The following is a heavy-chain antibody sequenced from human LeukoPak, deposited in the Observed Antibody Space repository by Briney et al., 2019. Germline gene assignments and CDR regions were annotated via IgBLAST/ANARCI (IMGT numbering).Heavy chain of an antibody. CDR2: INPDGSRS. D-gene: IGHD2/OR15-2a*01. Sequence: GGSLTLSCPASGFTFSDYWMAWVRQAPGKGLEWVANINPDGSRSPLGDSVRGRFTISRDNAQNSVFLQMNSLRVEDTALYYCATSRVEAAFDIWGQGTMVTVPS. CDR3: ATSRVEAAFDI. V-gene: IGHV3-7*01. J-gene: IGHJ3*02. CDR1: GFTFSDYW.